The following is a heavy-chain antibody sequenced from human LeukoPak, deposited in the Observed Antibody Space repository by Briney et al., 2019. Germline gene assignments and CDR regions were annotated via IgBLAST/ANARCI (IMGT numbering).Heavy chain of an antibody. D-gene: IGHD6-19*01. CDR3: ARALAVAGTGGYY. Sequence: GGSLRLSCAASGFTFSSYWMHWVRQDPGKGLVWVSRINSDGSSTSYADFVKGRFTISRDNAKNTLYLQMNSLRAEDTAVYYCARALAVAGTGGYYWGQGTLVTVSS. V-gene: IGHV3-74*01. CDR2: INSDGSST. J-gene: IGHJ4*02. CDR1: GFTFSSYW.